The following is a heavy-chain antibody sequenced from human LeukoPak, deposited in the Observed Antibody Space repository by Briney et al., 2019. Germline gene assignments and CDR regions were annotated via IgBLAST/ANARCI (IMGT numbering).Heavy chain of an antibody. Sequence: PGGSLRLSCAASGFTFSTYRMNWVRQAPGKGLEWVSSISSSSSYINYADSVKGRFTISRDNAKNTLYLQMNSLRAEDTAVYYCARGQYYFDYWGQGTLVTVSS. CDR1: GFTFSTYR. V-gene: IGHV3-21*01. J-gene: IGHJ4*02. CDR2: ISSSSSYI. CDR3: ARGQYYFDY.